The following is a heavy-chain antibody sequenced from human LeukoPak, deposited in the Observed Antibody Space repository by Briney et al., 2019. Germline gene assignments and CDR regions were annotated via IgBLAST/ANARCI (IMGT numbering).Heavy chain of an antibody. CDR1: GFTFSSYA. J-gene: IGHJ4*02. V-gene: IGHV3-23*01. Sequence: GGSLRLSCAASGFTFSSYALGWVRQAPGKGLDFISGISGSGGSIYYADSVKGRSTISRDNSKNTLYMQMSSLRAEDTAVYYCAEGSSGSRGRGNYWGQGTLVTVSS. D-gene: IGHD1-26*01. CDR2: ISGSGGSI. CDR3: AEGSSGSRGRGNY.